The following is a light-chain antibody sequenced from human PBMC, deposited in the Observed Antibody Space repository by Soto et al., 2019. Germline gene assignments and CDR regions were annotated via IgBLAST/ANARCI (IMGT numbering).Light chain of an antibody. J-gene: IGKJ4*01. Sequence: DLQMTPSPSSVSASVGDRVTITCRASQGISSWLAWYQQKPGKAPKLLIYAASSLQSGVPPRFNRSGSWTYFTLTTSSLQPEDFAADYYQQANSSPSTCGRRTKVEIK. CDR2: AAS. V-gene: IGKV1-12*02. CDR1: QGISSW. CDR3: QQANSSPST.